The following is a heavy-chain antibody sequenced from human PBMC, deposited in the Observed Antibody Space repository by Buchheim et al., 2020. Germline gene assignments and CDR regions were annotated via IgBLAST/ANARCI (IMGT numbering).Heavy chain of an antibody. Sequence: QVQLVQSGAEVKKPGSSVKVSCKASEGTLNTYGVSWVRQAPGQGLEWMAGIIPMFGTVYYAQKFQGRVTITADTFTGFVSVEVTSLRFEDTAVYYCARSTAETRWFFDVWGRGT. CDR2: IIPMFGTV. J-gene: IGHJ2*01. V-gene: IGHV1-69*06. CDR1: EGTLNTYG. D-gene: IGHD6-6*01. CDR3: ARSTAETRWFFDV.